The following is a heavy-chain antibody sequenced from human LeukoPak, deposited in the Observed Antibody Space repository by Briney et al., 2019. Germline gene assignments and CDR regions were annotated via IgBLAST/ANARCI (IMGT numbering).Heavy chain of an antibody. Sequence: SETLSLTCSVSGGSISIHYWSWIRQPPGKGLEWIGYIYYSGRINYNPSLKSRVTISADTSKNQLSLKVTSVTAADTAVYYCVRGPGDYYSTDYWGQGTLVTVSS. CDR3: VRGPGDYYSTDY. V-gene: IGHV4-59*11. CDR1: GGSISIHY. J-gene: IGHJ4*02. CDR2: IYYSGRI. D-gene: IGHD2-21*01.